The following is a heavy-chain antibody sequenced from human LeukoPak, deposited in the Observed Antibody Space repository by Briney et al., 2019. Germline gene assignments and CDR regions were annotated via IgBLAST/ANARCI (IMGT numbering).Heavy chain of an antibody. CDR1: GFTFSSYA. Sequence: GGSLRLSCAASGFTFSSYAMSWVRQAPGKGLEWVSAISGSGGSTYYADSVKGRFTISRDNSKNTLYLQMNSLRAEDTAVYYCAKVGGYYGYYYYYMDVWGKGTTVTVSS. J-gene: IGHJ6*03. D-gene: IGHD3-3*01. CDR2: ISGSGGST. V-gene: IGHV3-23*01. CDR3: AKVGGYYGYYYYYMDV.